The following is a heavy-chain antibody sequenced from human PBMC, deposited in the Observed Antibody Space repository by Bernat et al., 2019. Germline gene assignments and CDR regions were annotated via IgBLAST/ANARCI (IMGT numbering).Heavy chain of an antibody. Sequence: EVQLVESGGGLVKPGGSLRLSCAASGFTFSNAWMNWVRQAPGKGLEWVGRIKSKTDGGTTDYAAPVKGRFTISRDDSKNTLYLQMNSLKTEDTAVYYCTTDRGYCGGDCFPFDPWGQGTLVTVSS. CDR2: IKSKTDGGTT. CDR1: GFTFSNAW. J-gene: IGHJ5*02. V-gene: IGHV3-15*07. D-gene: IGHD2-21*02. CDR3: TTDRGYCGGDCFPFDP.